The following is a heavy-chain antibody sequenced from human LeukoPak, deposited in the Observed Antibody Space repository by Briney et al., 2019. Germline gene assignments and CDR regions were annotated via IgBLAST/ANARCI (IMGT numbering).Heavy chain of an antibody. J-gene: IGHJ3*02. D-gene: IGHD3-10*01. Sequence: TSETLSLTCTVSGGSISSSSYYWGWIRQPPGKGLEWIGNVYFRGSTYYNPSLKSRVTISVDTSKNQFSLKLNSVTAADTAVYYCARHVRASGSGSYAFGIRGQGTMVTVSS. CDR3: ARHVRASGSGSYAFGI. CDR2: VYFRGST. V-gene: IGHV4-39*01. CDR1: GGSISSSSYY.